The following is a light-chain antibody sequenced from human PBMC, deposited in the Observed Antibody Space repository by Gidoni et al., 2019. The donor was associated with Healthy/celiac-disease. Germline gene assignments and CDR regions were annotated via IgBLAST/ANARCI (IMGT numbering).Light chain of an antibody. J-gene: IGLJ2*01. V-gene: IGLV4-69*01. CDR3: QTWGTGIQMV. CDR2: LNSDGSH. CDR1: SGHSSYA. Sequence: QLVLTQSPSASASLGASVKLTCTLSSGHSSYAIGWNQQQPEKGPRYLMKLNSDGSHSKGDGLPDRFSGSSSGAERYLTISSLQSEDEADYYCQTWGTGIQMVFGGGTKLTVL.